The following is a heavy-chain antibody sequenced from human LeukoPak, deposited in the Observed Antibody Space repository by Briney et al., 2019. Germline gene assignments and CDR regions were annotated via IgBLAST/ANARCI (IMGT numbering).Heavy chain of an antibody. CDR2: IYYSGST. V-gene: IGHV4-61*01. CDR3: ANTAMVTGYGMDV. CDR1: GGSISSSSYY. D-gene: IGHD5-18*01. J-gene: IGHJ6*02. Sequence: NPSETLSLTCTVSGGSISSSSYYWSWIRQPPGKGLEWIGYIYYSGSTNYNPSLKSRVTISVDTSKNQFSLKLSSVTAADTAVYYCANTAMVTGYGMDVWGQGTTVTVSS.